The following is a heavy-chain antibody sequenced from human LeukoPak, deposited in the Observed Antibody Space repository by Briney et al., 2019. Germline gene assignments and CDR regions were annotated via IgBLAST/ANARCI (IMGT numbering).Heavy chain of an antibody. CDR2: ISSSSSTI. J-gene: IGHJ5*02. V-gene: IGHV3-48*04. CDR1: GFTFSSYS. CDR3: ASNAVRTMTRFGP. D-gene: IGHD1-14*01. Sequence: PGGSLRLSCAASGFTFSSYSMNWVRQAPGKGLEWVSYISSSSSTIYYADSVKGRFTISRDNAKNSLYLQMNSLRAEDTAVYYCASNAVRTMTRFGPWGKGTMVTVCS.